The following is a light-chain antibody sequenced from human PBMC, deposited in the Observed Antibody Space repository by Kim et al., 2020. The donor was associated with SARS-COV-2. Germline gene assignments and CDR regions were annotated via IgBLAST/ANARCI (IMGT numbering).Light chain of an antibody. Sequence: GKTERINGTGEKEGEKYAGWKKQKQGEAAVLVIYQDSKRTAGIPERFAGSKGGKTATLTISGTKEMDEADYYGQAWDSRTAWVFGGGTQLTVL. CDR1: KEGEKY. CDR3: QAWDSRTAWV. CDR2: QDS. V-gene: IGLV3-1*01. J-gene: IGLJ3*02.